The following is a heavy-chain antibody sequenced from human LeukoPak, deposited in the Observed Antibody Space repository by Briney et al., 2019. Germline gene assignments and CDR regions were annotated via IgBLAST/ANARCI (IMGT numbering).Heavy chain of an antibody. V-gene: IGHV3-30*04. J-gene: IGHJ4*02. CDR1: GFTFSSFA. CDR3: AKDFDYGDYFDY. D-gene: IGHD4-17*01. Sequence: GRSLRLSCVASGFTFSSFAMHWVRQAPGKGLEWVAVISYDGSNKYYADSVKGRFTISRDNSKNTLYLQMNSLRAEDTAVYYRAKDFDYGDYFDYWGQGTLVTVSS. CDR2: ISYDGSNK.